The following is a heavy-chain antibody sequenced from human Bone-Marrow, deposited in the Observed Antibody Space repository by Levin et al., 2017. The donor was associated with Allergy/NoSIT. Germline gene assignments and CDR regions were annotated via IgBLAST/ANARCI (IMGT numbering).Heavy chain of an antibody. D-gene: IGHD2-15*01. CDR1: GYTFNTYN. CDR3: AREWLGYCITNSCQSYFDY. CDR2: MNPKSANT. Sequence: ASVKVSCKTSGYTFNTYNINWVRQATGQGLEWMGWMNPKSANTGYAQKFQGRVTMTRDTSVSTAYLELRSLRSEDSALYYCAREWLGYCITNSCQSYFDYWGQGTLVTVSS. J-gene: IGHJ4*02. V-gene: IGHV1-8*01.